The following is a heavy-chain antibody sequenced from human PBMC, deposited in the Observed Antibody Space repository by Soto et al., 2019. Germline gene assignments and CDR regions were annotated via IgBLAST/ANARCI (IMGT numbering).Heavy chain of an antibody. Sequence: QVHLVESGGGVVQPGRSLRLSCAASGFTLSVFGMHWVRQAPGKGLEWVAVMWNDGNKEYYADSMKGRFTISRDSSKNTLDLQMNSLRAEDTAIYYCARSNYGDYEGRDAFDIWGPGTMLTVSS. CDR2: MWNDGNKE. CDR3: ARSNYGDYEGRDAFDI. CDR1: GFTLSVFG. V-gene: IGHV3-33*01. J-gene: IGHJ3*02. D-gene: IGHD4-17*01.